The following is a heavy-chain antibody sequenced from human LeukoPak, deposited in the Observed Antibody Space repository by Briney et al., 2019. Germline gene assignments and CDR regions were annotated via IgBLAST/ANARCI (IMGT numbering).Heavy chain of an antibody. CDR2: IGPTGTDR. J-gene: IGHJ4*02. V-gene: IGHV3-21*01. CDR3: ATETIGRHYDY. Sequence: PGGSLRLSCAASGFTFSSCGFNWVRQAPGKGLGWVSSIGPTGTDRYYADSVRGRFTISRDNAKNSMYLQIDSLRDEDTAVYYCATETIGRHYDYWGQGTLLTVSS. CDR1: GFTFSSCG. D-gene: IGHD1-14*01.